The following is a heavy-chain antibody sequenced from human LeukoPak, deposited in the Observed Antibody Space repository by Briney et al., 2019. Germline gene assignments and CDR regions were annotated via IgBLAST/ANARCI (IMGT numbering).Heavy chain of an antibody. V-gene: IGHV3-21*01. Sequence: PGGSLRHSCAASGFTFSSYSMNWVRQAPGKGLEWVSSISSSSSYIYYADSVKGRFTISRDNAKNSLYLQMNSLRAEDTAVYYCAIAYSSGWYGTWGQGTLVTVSS. CDR2: ISSSSSYI. J-gene: IGHJ4*02. D-gene: IGHD6-19*01. CDR1: GFTFSSYS. CDR3: AIAYSSGWYGT.